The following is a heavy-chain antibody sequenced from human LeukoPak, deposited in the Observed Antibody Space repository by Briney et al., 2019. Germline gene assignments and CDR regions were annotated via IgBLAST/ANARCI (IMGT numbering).Heavy chain of an antibody. J-gene: IGHJ4*02. CDR2: VIPILGTT. Sequence: ASVKVSCKPSGTTFSRSAISWVRQAPGQGLEWMGGVIPILGTTDYAQKLQDRVSITTDESTSTAYMEVSSLRSVDTAVYYCARDDGSATLGFDSWGQGTLVTVSS. CDR1: GTTFSRSA. CDR3: ARDDGSATLGFDS. D-gene: IGHD1-26*01. V-gene: IGHV1-69*05.